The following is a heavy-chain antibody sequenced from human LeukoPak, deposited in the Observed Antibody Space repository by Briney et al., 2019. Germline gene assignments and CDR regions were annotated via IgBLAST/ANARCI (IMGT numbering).Heavy chain of an antibody. J-gene: IGHJ4*02. CDR2: INANSGGT. CDR3: ARGYDYVWGSYRTLDYFDY. Sequence: ASVKVSCKASGYTFTGYYMHWVRQAPGQGLEWMGWINANSGGTNYAQKFQGRVTMTRDTSISTAYMELSRLRSDDTAVYYCARGYDYVWGSYRTLDYFDYWGQGTLVTVSS. D-gene: IGHD3-16*02. CDR1: GYTFTGYY. V-gene: IGHV1-2*02.